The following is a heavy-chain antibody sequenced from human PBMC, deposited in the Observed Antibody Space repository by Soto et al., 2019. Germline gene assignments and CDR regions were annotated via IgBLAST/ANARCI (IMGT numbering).Heavy chain of an antibody. J-gene: IGHJ4*02. CDR3: AGGRYGDY. CDR2: ISAHNGNT. D-gene: IGHD1-1*01. V-gene: IGHV1-18*01. Sequence: QVHLVQSGAEVKKPGASVKVSCKGSGYTFTTYGITWVRQAPGQGLEWMGWISAHNGNTNYAQKLQGRVTVTRDTSTSTAYMELRSLRSDHTAVYYCAGGRYGDYWGQGALVTVSS. CDR1: GYTFTTYG.